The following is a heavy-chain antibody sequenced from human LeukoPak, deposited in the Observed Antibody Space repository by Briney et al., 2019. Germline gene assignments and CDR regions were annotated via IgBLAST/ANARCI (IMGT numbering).Heavy chain of an antibody. Sequence: GESLKISCKGSGYSFTNYWIGWVHQMPGKGLEWMGIIYPADSDTRYSPSFQGQVTISADKSISSAYLQWSSLKASDTAMYFCARLEDYYFDYWGQGTLVTVSS. CDR3: ARLEDYYFDY. V-gene: IGHV5-51*07. CDR2: IYPADSDT. CDR1: GYSFTNYW. J-gene: IGHJ4*02.